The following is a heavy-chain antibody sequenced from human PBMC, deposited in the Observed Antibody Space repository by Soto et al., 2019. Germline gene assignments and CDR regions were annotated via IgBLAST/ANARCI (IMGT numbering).Heavy chain of an antibody. CDR2: INPNSGGT. J-gene: IGHJ4*02. CDR3: ARARTSAPGRSDWNYAGY. CDR1: GYTFTGYY. V-gene: IGHV1-2*02. D-gene: IGHD1-1*01. Sequence: ASVKVSCKASGYTFTGYYMHWVRQAPGQGLEWMGWINPNSGGTNYAQKFQGRVTMTRDTSISTAYMELSRLRSDDTAVYYCARARTSAPGRSDWNYAGYWGQGTLGTGSS.